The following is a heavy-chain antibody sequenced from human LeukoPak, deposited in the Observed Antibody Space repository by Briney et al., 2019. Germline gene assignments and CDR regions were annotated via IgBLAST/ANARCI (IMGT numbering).Heavy chain of an antibody. Sequence: GASVKVSCKASGYTFTSYYIHWVRQAPGQGLEWMGIINCNGGTTIYAQNFQGRVTMTRDTSTSTVYMELSSLRSEDTAVFYCARSYTTYGCVDYWGQGTLVTVSS. CDR1: GYTFTSYY. V-gene: IGHV1-46*01. D-gene: IGHD1-1*01. CDR2: INCNGGTT. CDR3: ARSYTTYGCVDY. J-gene: IGHJ4*02.